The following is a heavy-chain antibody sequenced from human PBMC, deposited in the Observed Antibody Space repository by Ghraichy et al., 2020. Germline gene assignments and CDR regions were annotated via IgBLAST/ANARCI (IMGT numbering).Heavy chain of an antibody. D-gene: IGHD3-10*01. V-gene: IGHV4-34*01. CDR3: ARGRPLMVQGLKGPMVAPPNYYYYYMDV. J-gene: IGHJ6*03. CDR2: INHSGST. Sequence: SETLSLTCAVYGGSFSGYYWSWIRQPPGKGLEWIGEINHSGSTNYNPSLKSRVTISVDTSKNQFSLKLSSVTAADTAVYYCARGRPLMVQGLKGPMVAPPNYYYYYMDVWGKGTTVTVSS. CDR1: GGSFSGYY.